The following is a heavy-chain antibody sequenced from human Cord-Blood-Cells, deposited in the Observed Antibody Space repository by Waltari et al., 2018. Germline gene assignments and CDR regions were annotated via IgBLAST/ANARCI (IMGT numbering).Heavy chain of an antibody. CDR1: GGSLSSYY. V-gene: IGHV4-59*08. D-gene: IGHD1-26*01. Sequence: QVQLQESGPGLVKPSETLSLTCTVPGGSLSSYYWSWIRQPPGKGLEWIGYIYYSGSTNYNPSLKSRVTISVDTSKNQFSLKLSSVTAADTAVYYCARHPRYSGSINWFDPWGQGTLVTVSS. CDR3: ARHPRYSGSINWFDP. J-gene: IGHJ5*02. CDR2: IYYSGST.